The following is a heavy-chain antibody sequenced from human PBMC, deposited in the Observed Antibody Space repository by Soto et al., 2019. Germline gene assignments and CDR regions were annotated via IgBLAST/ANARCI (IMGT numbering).Heavy chain of an antibody. D-gene: IGHD2-15*01. CDR3: ITRLGYCGGGSCPAGEY. CDR1: GFSFSYAW. J-gene: IGHJ4*02. CDR2: IKGKTDGGTI. V-gene: IGHV3-15*07. Sequence: GSLRLSCAASGFSFSYAWMNWVRQAPGKGLEWVGRIKGKTDGGTIDYTAPVKGRFTISRDDSKNTLFLQMNSLKTEDTAVYYCITRLGYCGGGSCPAGEYCGQGTLVTVSS.